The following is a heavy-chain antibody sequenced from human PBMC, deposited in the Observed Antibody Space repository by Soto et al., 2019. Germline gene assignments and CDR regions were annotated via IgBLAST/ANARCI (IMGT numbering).Heavy chain of an antibody. V-gene: IGHV1-69*13. CDR1: GGTFSSYA. CDR3: ARTGVSSSSKPFDY. CDR2: IIPIFGTA. D-gene: IGHD6-6*01. Sequence: SVKVSCKASGGTFSSYAISWVRQAPGQGLEWMGGIIPIFGTANYAQKFQGRVTITADEPTSTAYMELSSLRSEDTAVYYCARTGVSSSSKPFDYWGQGTLVTVSS. J-gene: IGHJ4*02.